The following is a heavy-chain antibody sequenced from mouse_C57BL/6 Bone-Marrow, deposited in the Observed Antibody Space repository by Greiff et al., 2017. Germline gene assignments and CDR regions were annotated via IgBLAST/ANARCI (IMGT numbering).Heavy chain of an antibody. Sequence: QVQLQQPGAELVRPGSSVKLSCKASGYTFTSYWMHWVKQRPIQGLEWIGNIDPSDSETHYNQKSKDKATLTVDKSSSTAYMQLSSLTSEDSAVYYCASWGSYYGSSHTYFDYWGQGTTLTVSS. V-gene: IGHV1-52*01. CDR2: IDPSDSET. D-gene: IGHD1-1*01. CDR3: ASWGSYYGSSHTYFDY. J-gene: IGHJ2*01. CDR1: GYTFTSYW.